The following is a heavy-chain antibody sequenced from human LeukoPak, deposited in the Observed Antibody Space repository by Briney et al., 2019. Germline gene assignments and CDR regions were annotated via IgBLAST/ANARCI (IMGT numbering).Heavy chain of an antibody. V-gene: IGHV3-23*01. Sequence: GGSLRLSCAASGFTFSSYGMSWVRHDPGKGLEWVSAISGSGGSTYYADSVRGRFTISRDNSKNTLYLQMNSLRAEDTAVYYCAKGGGYEAQYYYYYLDVWGKGTTVTISS. D-gene: IGHD5-12*01. CDR1: GFTFSSYG. CDR2: ISGSGGST. CDR3: AKGGGYEAQYYYYYLDV. J-gene: IGHJ6*03.